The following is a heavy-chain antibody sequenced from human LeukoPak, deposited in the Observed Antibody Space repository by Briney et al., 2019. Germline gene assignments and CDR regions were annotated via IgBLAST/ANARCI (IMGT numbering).Heavy chain of an antibody. CDR1: GFTFGSYG. D-gene: IGHD3-16*02. Sequence: GGSLRLSCAASGFTFGSYGMHWVRQAPGKGLEWVAVIWYDGSNKYYADSVKGRFTISRDNSKNTLYLQMNSLRAEDTAVYYCAKDIESYDYVWGSYRYPHNWFDPWGQGTLVTVSS. CDR3: AKDIESYDYVWGSYRYPHNWFDP. V-gene: IGHV3-33*06. CDR2: IWYDGSNK. J-gene: IGHJ5*02.